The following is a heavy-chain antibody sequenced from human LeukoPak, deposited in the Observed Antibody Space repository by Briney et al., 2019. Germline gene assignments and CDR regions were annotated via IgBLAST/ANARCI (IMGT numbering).Heavy chain of an antibody. J-gene: IGHJ4*02. CDR3: AKGSRRSYPYYFDY. CDR1: GFTFNTYA. D-gene: IGHD1-26*01. CDR2: IIDSGDST. Sequence: PGGSLRLSCAASGFTFNTYAMAWVRQAPGKGLEWVSAIIDSGDSTYYGDSVKGRFAISRDNSRNTLYLQMSNLRAEDTAIYHCAKGSRRSYPYYFDYWGQGTLVTVSS. V-gene: IGHV3-23*01.